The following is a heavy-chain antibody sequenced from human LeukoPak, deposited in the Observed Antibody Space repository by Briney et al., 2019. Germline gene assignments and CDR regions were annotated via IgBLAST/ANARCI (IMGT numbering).Heavy chain of an antibody. Sequence: PGGSLRLSCAASGFTFSGYSLTWVRQAPGKGLEWVSSISNTGSYTYYLDSVKGRFTISRDNAKNSTFLQMNSLRAEDTALYYCARKLWHRNDCWGQGTLVTVSS. CDR1: GFTFSGYS. D-gene: IGHD3-16*01. V-gene: IGHV3-21*04. CDR2: ISNTGSYT. J-gene: IGHJ4*02. CDR3: ARKLWHRNDC.